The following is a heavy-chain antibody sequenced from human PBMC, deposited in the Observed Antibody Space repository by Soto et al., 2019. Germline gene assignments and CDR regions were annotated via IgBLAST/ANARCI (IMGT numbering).Heavy chain of an antibody. J-gene: IGHJ3*02. CDR1: GLTFSAYG. V-gene: IGHV3-30*18. Sequence: QARLVESGGGVVQPGRSLRLSCEASGLTFSAYGMHWVRQAPGKGLEWVATISYDGSKKYFGDSVKGRFTISRDNSKSTLYLAMNRLRTEDTAVYYCAKASHCNKGRCSLGLIGDRAFDIWGQGTMVTVSS. D-gene: IGHD2-8*01. CDR3: AKASHCNKGRCSLGLIGDRAFDI. CDR2: ISYDGSKK.